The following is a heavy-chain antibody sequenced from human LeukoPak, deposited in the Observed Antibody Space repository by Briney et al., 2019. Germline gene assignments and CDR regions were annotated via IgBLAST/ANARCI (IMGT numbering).Heavy chain of an antibody. CDR3: ARGWASSWYYFDF. J-gene: IGHJ4*02. D-gene: IGHD2-2*01. V-gene: IGHV4-59*01. CDR2: TYDSGSS. CDR1: GGSMRNYY. Sequence: SETLSLTCAVSGGSMRNYYWSWLRQPPGKGLEWIGYTYDSGSSSYNPSLRSRVHISIDTSKNQFSLNLSSVTAADTAVYYCARGWASSWYYFDFWGQGTLVTVSS.